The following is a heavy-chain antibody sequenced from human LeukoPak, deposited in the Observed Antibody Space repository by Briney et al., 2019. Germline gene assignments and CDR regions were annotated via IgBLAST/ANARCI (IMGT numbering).Heavy chain of an antibody. D-gene: IGHD1-7*01. CDR1: GYTFTSHG. V-gene: IGHV1-18*01. CDR3: ARATNWNYASDY. CDR2: ISGNSGNT. J-gene: IGHJ4*02. Sequence: ASVKVSCKASGYTFTSHGLTWVRQAPGQGLEWMGWISGNSGNTNYAQNLQGRVTMTTDTSTSTAYMELRSLRSDDTAVYYCARATNWNYASDYWGQGTLVTVSS.